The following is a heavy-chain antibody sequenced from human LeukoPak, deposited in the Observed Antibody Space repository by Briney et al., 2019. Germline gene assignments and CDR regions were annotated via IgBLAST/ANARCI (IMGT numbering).Heavy chain of an antibody. CDR3: ARFSSYYDSDSHYLDY. CDR2: IYSTGST. J-gene: IGHJ4*02. Sequence: SETLSLTCTVSGGSISSGSYYWSWIRQSPGKGLESIGFIYSTGSTNYNPSLKGRVTISLDTSQNQFSLRLNSVTAADTAVYYCARFSSYYDSDSHYLDYWGQGTLVSVSS. CDR1: GGSISSGSYY. D-gene: IGHD3-22*01. V-gene: IGHV4-61*01.